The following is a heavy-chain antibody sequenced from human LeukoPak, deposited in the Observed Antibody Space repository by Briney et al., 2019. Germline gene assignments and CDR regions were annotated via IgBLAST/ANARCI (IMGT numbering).Heavy chain of an antibody. CDR1: GGTFSSYA. CDR2: ITPIFGIA. V-gene: IGHV1-69*04. CDR3: ARAEYYDSSGYYRGWYFDY. Sequence: ASVKVSCKASGGTFSSYAISWVRQAPGQGLEWMGRITPIFGIANYAQKFQGRVTITADKSTSTAYMELSSLRSEDTAVYYCARAEYYDSSGYYRGWYFDYWGQGTLVTVSS. J-gene: IGHJ4*02. D-gene: IGHD3-22*01.